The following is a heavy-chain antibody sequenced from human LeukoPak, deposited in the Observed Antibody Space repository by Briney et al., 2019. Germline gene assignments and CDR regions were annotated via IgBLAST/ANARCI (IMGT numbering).Heavy chain of an antibody. V-gene: IGHV3-30*02. Sequence: PGGSLRLSCATSRLTFSSNGMHWVRQAPGKGLEWVAFTDYDGSNKYYADSLKGRFTISRDNSKNSLYLQMNSLRPEDTAVYFCAKDHSRPYSDRSGYSPPDYWGQGTLVTVSS. CDR3: AKDHSRPYSDRSGYSPPDY. CDR1: RLTFSSNG. J-gene: IGHJ4*02. D-gene: IGHD3-22*01. CDR2: TDYDGSNK.